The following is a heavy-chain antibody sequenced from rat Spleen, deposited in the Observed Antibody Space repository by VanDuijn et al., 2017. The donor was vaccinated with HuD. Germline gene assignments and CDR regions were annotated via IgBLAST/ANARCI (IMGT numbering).Heavy chain of an antibody. V-gene: IGHV5-58*01. CDR3: TRGVDYYDGSYYHYAYYYVMDA. CDR1: GFTFSSYW. Sequence: EVQLVESNGGLVQPGRSLKLSCAASGFTFSSYWMYWIRQAPGKGLEWVSSINTDGGSTYYPDSVKGRFTISRDNAENTVYLQMNNLRSEDTAIYYCTRGVDYYDGSYYHYAYYYVMDAWGQGASVTVSS. J-gene: IGHJ4*01. CDR2: INTDGGST. D-gene: IGHD1-12*02.